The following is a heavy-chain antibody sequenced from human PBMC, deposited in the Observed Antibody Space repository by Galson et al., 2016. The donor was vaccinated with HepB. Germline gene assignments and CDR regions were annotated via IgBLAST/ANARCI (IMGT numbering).Heavy chain of an antibody. D-gene: IGHD5-18*01. Sequence: SLRLSCAASGFSFSSYAMSWVRQAPGKGLEWVSGITSGGTTYYADSVKGRFTISRDNSKNILYLQMKSLRDEDTAVYYFAKRPYSYGWHYGKDVWGQGTTVTVSS. CDR3: AKRPYSYGWHYGKDV. J-gene: IGHJ6*02. CDR2: ITSGGTT. CDR1: GFSFSSYA. V-gene: IGHV3-23*01.